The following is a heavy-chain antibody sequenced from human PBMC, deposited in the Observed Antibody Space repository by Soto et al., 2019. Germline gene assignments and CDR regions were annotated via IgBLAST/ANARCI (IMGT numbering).Heavy chain of an antibody. CDR3: ASNRPGNYYYYGMDV. J-gene: IGHJ6*02. CDR1: GYSFTSYW. V-gene: IGHV5-10-1*01. D-gene: IGHD3-10*01. CDR2: IDPSDSYT. Sequence: GESLKISCKGSGYSFTSYWISWVRQMPGKGLEWMGRIDPSDSYTNYSPSFQGHVTISADKSISTAYLQWSSLKASDTAMYYCASNRPGNYYYYGMDVWGQGTTVTVSS.